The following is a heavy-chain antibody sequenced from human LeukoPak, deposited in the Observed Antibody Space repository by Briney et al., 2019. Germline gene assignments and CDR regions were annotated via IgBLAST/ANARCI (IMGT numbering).Heavy chain of an antibody. J-gene: IGHJ4*02. V-gene: IGHV1-69*05. CDR2: IIPLFGEA. CDR1: GGTFSSYA. CDR3: ARTLDYYDSRPEDY. Sequence: ASVKVSCKASGGTFSSYAFSWVRQAPGQGLEWMGGIIPLFGEANYAQKFQGRVTMTRDMSTSTVYMELSSLRSEDTAVYYCARTLDYYDSRPEDYWGQGTLVTVSS. D-gene: IGHD3-22*01.